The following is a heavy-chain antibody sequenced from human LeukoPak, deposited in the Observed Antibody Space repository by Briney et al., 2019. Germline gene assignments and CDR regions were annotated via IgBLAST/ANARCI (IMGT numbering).Heavy chain of an antibody. CDR3: ARDSGSPWNYYYMDV. CDR1: GFTFSSYG. V-gene: IGHV3-33*01. CDR2: IWYDGSNK. J-gene: IGHJ6*03. Sequence: GGSLRLSCAASGFTFSSYGMHWVRQAPGKGLEWVAVIWYDGSNKYYADSVEGRFTISRDNSKNTLYLQMNSLRAEDTAVYYCARDSGSPWNYYYMDVWGKGTTVTVSS. D-gene: IGHD1-26*01.